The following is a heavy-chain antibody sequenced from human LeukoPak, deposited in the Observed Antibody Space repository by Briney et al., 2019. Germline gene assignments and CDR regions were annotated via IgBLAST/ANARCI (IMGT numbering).Heavy chain of an antibody. CDR1: GFTFDDYA. D-gene: IGHD6-13*01. Sequence: GGSLRLSCAASGFTFDDYAMHWVRQAPGKGLEWVSGISWNSGSIGYADSVKGRFTISRDNAKNSLYLQMNSLRAEDTALYFCARDATTEPGTVYMDVWGKGTTVTISS. CDR3: ARDATTEPGTVYMDV. CDR2: ISWNSGSI. V-gene: IGHV3-9*01. J-gene: IGHJ6*03.